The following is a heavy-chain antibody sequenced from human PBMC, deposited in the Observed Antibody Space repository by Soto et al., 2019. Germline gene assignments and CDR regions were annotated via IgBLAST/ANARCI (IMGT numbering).Heavy chain of an antibody. CDR2: ISGSGGNT. V-gene: IGHV3-23*01. CDR3: AKGMRDYYVSSGSWLNP. D-gene: IGHD3-22*01. Sequence: EVQLLESGGGLVQPGGSLRVSCAASGFTFSNYGMSWVRQAPGKGLEWVAAISGSGGNTYYADSVKGRFTISRDTSKNTMFLEKNGLRAEDTAFYFLAKGMRDYYVSSGSWLNPWREGTVVTLSS. CDR1: GFTFSNYG. J-gene: IGHJ5*02.